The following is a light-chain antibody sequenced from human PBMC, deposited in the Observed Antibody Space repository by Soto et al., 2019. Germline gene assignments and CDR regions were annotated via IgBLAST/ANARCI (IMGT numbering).Light chain of an antibody. CDR3: QLDGSSSWT. Sequence: EVVLTQSPGTLSLSPGERATLSCRASQSVSSSYLAWYQQKPGQAPRLLIYGTSNRATGIPDRFSGSGSGTDFTLTISRLEPEDFAVYFCQLDGSSSWTFGQGTKVEIK. V-gene: IGKV3-20*01. CDR2: GTS. CDR1: QSVSSSY. J-gene: IGKJ1*01.